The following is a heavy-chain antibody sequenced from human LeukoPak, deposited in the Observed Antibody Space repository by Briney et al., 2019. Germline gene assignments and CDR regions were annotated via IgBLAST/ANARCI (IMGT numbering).Heavy chain of an antibody. V-gene: IGHV3-23*01. CDR1: GFTFSSYA. D-gene: IGHD2-21*02. CDR3: AKALSNLIVVVTATGHFDY. J-gene: IGHJ4*02. CDR2: ISGSGGST. Sequence: PGGSLRLSCAASGFTFSSYAMSWVRQAPGKRLEWVSAISGSGGSTYYADSVKGRFTISRDNSKNTLYLQMNSLRAEDTAVYYCAKALSNLIVVVTATGHFDYWGQGTLVTVSS.